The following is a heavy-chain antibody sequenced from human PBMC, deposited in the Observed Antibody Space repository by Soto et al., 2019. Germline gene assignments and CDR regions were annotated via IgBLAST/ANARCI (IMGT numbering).Heavy chain of an antibody. V-gene: IGHV1-18*01. D-gene: IGHD6-13*01. J-gene: IGHJ4*02. Sequence: QVQLVQSGAEVKKPGASVRVSCKTSGYTFSRYGISWVRQAPGQGLEWMGWTSGFNGNTKESEKLQGRVTLTTDTAANTANMELRGLMSDDTAAYYCATASAYSTLWSFDYWGEGTLVSVAS. CDR2: TSGFNGNT. CDR3: ATASAYSTLWSFDY. CDR1: GYTFSRYG.